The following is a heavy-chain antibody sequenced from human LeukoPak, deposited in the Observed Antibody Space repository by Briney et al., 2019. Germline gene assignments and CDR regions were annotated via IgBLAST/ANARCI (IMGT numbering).Heavy chain of an antibody. CDR1: GYTFSRYW. V-gene: IGHV3-74*01. CDR2: INEDGSST. D-gene: IGHD3-10*01. CDR3: TTDTFGARDS. Sequence: GGSLRLSCAASGYTFSRYWMHWVRQGPGKGLVWVSRINEDGSSTSYAESVRGRFTISRDNAKNTLYLQMNSPRAEDAAVYYCTTDTFGARDSWGQGTLVTVSS. J-gene: IGHJ4*02.